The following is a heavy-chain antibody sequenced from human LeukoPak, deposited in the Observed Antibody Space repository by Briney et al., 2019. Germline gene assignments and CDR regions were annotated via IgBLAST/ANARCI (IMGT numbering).Heavy chain of an antibody. D-gene: IGHD1-26*01. J-gene: IGHJ4*02. CDR1: GGSVSSGSYY. V-gene: IGHV4-61*01. CDR3: ARALGFSGSYLAY. CDR2: MYYSGST. Sequence: KPSETLSLTCTVSGGSVSSGSYYWSWIRQPPGKGLEWIGYMYYSGSTNYNPSLKSRVTISVDTPKNQFSLKLSSVTAADTAVYYCARALGFSGSYLAYWGQGTLVTVSP.